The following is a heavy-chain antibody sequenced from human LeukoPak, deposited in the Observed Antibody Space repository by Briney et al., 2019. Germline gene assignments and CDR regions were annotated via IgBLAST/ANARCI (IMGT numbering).Heavy chain of an antibody. J-gene: IGHJ4*02. CDR2: IYYSGST. CDR1: GGSISSYY. V-gene: IGHV4-59*01. CDR3: ARTKPGYSSSWNPFDY. Sequence: SETLSLTCTVSGGSISSYYWSWIRQPPGKGLEWIGYIYYSGSTNYNPSLKGRVTISVDTSKNQFSLKLSSVTVADTAVYYCARTKPGYSSSWNPFDYWGQGTLVTVSS. D-gene: IGHD6-13*01.